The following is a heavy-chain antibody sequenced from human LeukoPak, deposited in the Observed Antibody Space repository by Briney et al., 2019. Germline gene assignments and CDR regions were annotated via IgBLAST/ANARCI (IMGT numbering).Heavy chain of an antibody. CDR1: GGSISSSSYY. CDR3: ARDVRGVIMYLFDY. CDR2: INHSGST. Sequence: SETLSPTCTVSGGSISSSSYYWSWIRQPPGKGLEWIGEINHSGSTNYNPSLKSRVTISVDTSKNQFSLKLSSVTAADTAVYYCARDVRGVIMYLFDYWGQGTLVTVSS. J-gene: IGHJ4*02. V-gene: IGHV4-39*07. D-gene: IGHD3-10*02.